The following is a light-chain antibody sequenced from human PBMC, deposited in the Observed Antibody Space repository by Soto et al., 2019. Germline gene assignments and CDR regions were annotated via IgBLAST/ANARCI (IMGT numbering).Light chain of an antibody. CDR1: RTIDNY. V-gene: IGKV1-39*01. J-gene: IGKJ5*01. CDR3: QQSYNPPIT. Sequence: TQCPSWLSAYLCNRVTITCRASRTIDNYLNWYQQKPGRAPELLVYTTSSLQSGVPSRFTGGGSGTHFTLTISGLQPEDFATYFCQQSYNPPITFGQGTRLEIK. CDR2: TTS.